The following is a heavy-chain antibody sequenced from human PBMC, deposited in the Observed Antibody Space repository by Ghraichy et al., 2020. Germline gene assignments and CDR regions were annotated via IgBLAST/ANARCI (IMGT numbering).Heavy chain of an antibody. V-gene: IGHV3-23*01. CDR2: ISGSGSST. J-gene: IGHJ4*02. Sequence: GSLRLSCAASGFTFSSYAMTWVRQAPGKGLEWVSVISGSGSSTYYADSVKGRFTISRDNSKNTLYLQMNSLRADDTAVYYCAKGAGYSSGWYYFDYWGQGTLVTVSS. CDR3: AKGAGYSSGWYYFDY. CDR1: GFTFSSYA. D-gene: IGHD6-19*01.